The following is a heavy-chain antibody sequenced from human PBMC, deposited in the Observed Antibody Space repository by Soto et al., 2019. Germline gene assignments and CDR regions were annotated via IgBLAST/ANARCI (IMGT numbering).Heavy chain of an antibody. J-gene: IGHJ4*02. Sequence: SRRLSCAASGFTFSSYAMHWVRQAPGKGLEWVAVISYDGSNKYYADSVKGRFTISRDNSKNTLYLQMNSLRAEDTAVYYCARTSPTISHVYFDYWGQGTLVTVSS. CDR3: ARTSPTISHVYFDY. V-gene: IGHV3-30-3*01. CDR1: GFTFSSYA. CDR2: ISYDGSNK.